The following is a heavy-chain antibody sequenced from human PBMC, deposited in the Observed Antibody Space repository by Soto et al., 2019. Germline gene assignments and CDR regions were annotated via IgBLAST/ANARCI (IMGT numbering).Heavy chain of an antibody. CDR1: GETFSNFS. CDR3: ARGGTLIRRAPQVDRFDP. J-gene: IGHJ5*02. CDR2: IIPLIRLA. Sequence: QVQLVQSGAEVKRAGSSVKGCCRASGETFSNFSVNWLRQAPGQGLEWMGGIIPLIRLADYAQKFQGRLTITADHSTSTTCMELNSLTSEDTAFYYSARGGTLIRRAPQVDRFDPWGQGPLVIVSS. D-gene: IGHD3-10*01. V-gene: IGHV1-69*17.